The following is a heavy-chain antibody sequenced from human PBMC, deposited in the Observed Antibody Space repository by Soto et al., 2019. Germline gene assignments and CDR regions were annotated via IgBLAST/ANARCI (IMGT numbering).Heavy chain of an antibody. J-gene: IGHJ6*03. CDR1: GGSISSSSYY. CDR3: ASFPLKFYSSSWEPPYYYYYMDV. CDR2: IYYSGST. D-gene: IGHD6-13*01. Sequence: QLQLQESGPGLVKPSETLSLTCTVSGGSISSSSYYWGWIRQPPGKGLEWIGSIYYSGSTYYNPSLKSRVTISVDTSKNQFSLKLSSVTAADTAVYYCASFPLKFYSSSWEPPYYYYYMDVWGKGTTVTVSS. V-gene: IGHV4-39*01.